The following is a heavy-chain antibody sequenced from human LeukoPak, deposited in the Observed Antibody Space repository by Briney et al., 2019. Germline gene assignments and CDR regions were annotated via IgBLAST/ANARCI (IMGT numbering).Heavy chain of an antibody. CDR1: GYTFTDYY. V-gene: IGHV1-2*02. CDR3: ARAGYCSGGSCRNWIDP. CDR2: INPNTGHT. D-gene: IGHD2-15*01. J-gene: IGHJ5*02. Sequence: ALVKVSCKASGYTFTDYYMHWVRQAPGQGLEWMGWINPNTGHTNYPQKFQGRVTMTRDTSITTAYMELSRLSSDDTALYYCARAGYCSGGSCRNWIDPWGQGTLVTVSS.